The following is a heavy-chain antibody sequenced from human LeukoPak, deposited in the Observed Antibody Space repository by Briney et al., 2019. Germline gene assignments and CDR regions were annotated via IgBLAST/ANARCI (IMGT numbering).Heavy chain of an antibody. CDR3: AKGLYYDSSGYDY. V-gene: IGHV3-30-3*01. Sequence: GGSLRLSCAASGFTFSSYAMHWVRQAPGKGLEWVAVISYDGSNKYYADSVKGRFTISRDNSKNTLYLQMNSLRAEDTAVYYCAKGLYYDSSGYDYWGQGTLVTVSS. D-gene: IGHD3-22*01. CDR1: GFTFSSYA. J-gene: IGHJ4*02. CDR2: ISYDGSNK.